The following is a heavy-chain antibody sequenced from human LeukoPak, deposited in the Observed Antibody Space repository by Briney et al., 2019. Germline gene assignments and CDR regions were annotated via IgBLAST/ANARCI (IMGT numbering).Heavy chain of an antibody. CDR1: GFTFSNYW. D-gene: IGHD3-3*01. CDR3: ARGGHRQKEC. Sequence: PGGSLRLSCSASGFTFSNYWMTWVRQSPGKGLEWVAIIKHDGSDKYCVDSVKGRFTISRDNAKNSLYLQMSSLRAEDTAVYYCARGGHRQKECWGQGTLVTVSS. J-gene: IGHJ4*02. V-gene: IGHV3-7*01. CDR2: IKHDGSDK.